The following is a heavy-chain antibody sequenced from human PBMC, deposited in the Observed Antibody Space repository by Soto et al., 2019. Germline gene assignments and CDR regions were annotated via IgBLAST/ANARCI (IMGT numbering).Heavy chain of an antibody. CDR1: GYPFTTYD. D-gene: IGHD4-17*01. CDR2: LNPNNGDT. J-gene: IGHJ4*02. Sequence: QVQLVQSGAEVKKPGASVKVSCKASGYPFTTYDINWLRQAAGQGPEWIGWLNPNNGDTAYAQKFQGRVTMTRDTSISTAYMELTSLRSEDTAVYYCAREFSDYAGYWGQGTLVTVST. CDR3: AREFSDYAGY. V-gene: IGHV1-8*01.